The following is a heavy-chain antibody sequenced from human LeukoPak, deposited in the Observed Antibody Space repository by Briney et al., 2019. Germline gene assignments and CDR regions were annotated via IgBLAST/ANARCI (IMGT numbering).Heavy chain of an antibody. CDR1: GFTFSGYT. CDR3: ARDYGYAFDT. J-gene: IGHJ3*02. Sequence: GGSLRLSCAASGFTFSGYTLNWVRQAPGKGLEWVSYISRTSDIVSYADSVRGRFTIPRDNAKNSLYLQMSSLRAEDTAVYYCARDYGYAFDTWGQGTMVTVSS. V-gene: IGHV3-48*01. D-gene: IGHD3-16*01. CDR2: ISRTSDIV.